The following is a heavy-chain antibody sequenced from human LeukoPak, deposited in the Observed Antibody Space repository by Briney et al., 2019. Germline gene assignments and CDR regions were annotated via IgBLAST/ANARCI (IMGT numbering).Heavy chain of an antibody. CDR1: GGSFSGYY. CDR3: AREGDEGLLWFGELLSPYYFDY. J-gene: IGHJ4*02. V-gene: IGHV4-34*01. CDR2: INHSGST. Sequence: PSETLSLTCAVYGGSFSGYYWSWIRQPPGKGLEWIGEINHSGSTNYNPSLKSRVTISVDTSKNQFSLKLSSVTAADTAVYYCAREGDEGLLWFGELLSPYYFDYWGQGTLVTVSS. D-gene: IGHD3-10*01.